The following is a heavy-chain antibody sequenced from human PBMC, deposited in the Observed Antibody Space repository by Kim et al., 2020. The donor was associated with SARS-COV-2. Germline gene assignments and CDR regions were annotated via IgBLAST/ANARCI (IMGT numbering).Heavy chain of an antibody. D-gene: IGHD3-10*01. V-gene: IGHV3-30*04. CDR2: ISYDGSNK. J-gene: IGHJ4*02. CDR1: GFTFSSYA. Sequence: GGSLRLSCAASGFTFSSYAMHWVRQAPGKGLEWVAVISYDGSNKYYADSVKGRFTISRDNSKNTLYLQMNSLRAEDTAVYYCARDPLWFGESYNFDYWGQGTLVTVSS. CDR3: ARDPLWFGESYNFDY.